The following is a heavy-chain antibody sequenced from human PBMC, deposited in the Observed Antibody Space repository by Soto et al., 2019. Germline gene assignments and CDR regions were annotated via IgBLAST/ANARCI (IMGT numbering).Heavy chain of an antibody. Sequence: EAPLLGSGGGLVQPGGSLRLSCAASGFTFSSYAMSWVRQAPGKGLEWVSAISGSGGSTYYADSVKGWFTISRDNSKNALYLQMNSLRAEDAAVYYCAKYDSHSSGCPDWCEGTLVTVSS. V-gene: IGHV3-23*01. CDR3: AKYDSHSSGCPD. D-gene: IGHD6-19*01. CDR1: GFTFSSYA. J-gene: IGHJ4*02. CDR2: ISGSGGST.